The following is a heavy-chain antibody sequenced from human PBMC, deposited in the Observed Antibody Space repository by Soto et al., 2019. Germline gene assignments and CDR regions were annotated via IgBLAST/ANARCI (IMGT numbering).Heavy chain of an antibody. Sequence: EVQLVESGGGLVRPGGSLRLACVASEFTFSSYNMNWVRQAPGRGLEWVSSISGTSKYIYYADSLGGRFTVSRDNAKTSLLLQMDSLGVDDTAVYYCARDQRSYGYLGYFDYWGQGTLVTASS. V-gene: IGHV3-21*01. CDR1: EFTFSSYN. CDR3: ARDQRSYGYLGYFDY. CDR2: ISGTSKYI. D-gene: IGHD5-18*01. J-gene: IGHJ4*02.